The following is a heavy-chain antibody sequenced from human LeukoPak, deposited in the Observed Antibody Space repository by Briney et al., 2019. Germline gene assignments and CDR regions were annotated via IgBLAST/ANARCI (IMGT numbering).Heavy chain of an antibody. CDR2: INPNSGGT. D-gene: IGHD2-2*01. J-gene: IGHJ5*02. Sequence: GASVKVSCKASGYTFTGYYMHWVRQAPGQGLEWMGWINPNSGGTNYAQKFQGRVTMTRDTSISTAYMELSRLRSDDTAVYYCARDSGVDCSSTSCYDWFDPWGQGTLVTVSS. V-gene: IGHV1-2*02. CDR3: ARDSGVDCSSTSCYDWFDP. CDR1: GYTFTGYY.